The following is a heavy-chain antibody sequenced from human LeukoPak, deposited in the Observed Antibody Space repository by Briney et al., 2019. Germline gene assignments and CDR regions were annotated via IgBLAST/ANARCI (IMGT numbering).Heavy chain of an antibody. V-gene: IGHV1-18*01. D-gene: IGHD3-22*01. CDR1: GYTFTSYG. Sequence: ASVKVSCTASGYTFTSYGISWVRQAPGQGLEWMGWISAYNGNTNYAQKLQGRVTMTTDTSTSTAYMELRSLRSDDTAVYYCARDAPSLYYDSSGYSPDYWGQGTLVTVSS. J-gene: IGHJ4*02. CDR3: ARDAPSLYYDSSGYSPDY. CDR2: ISAYNGNT.